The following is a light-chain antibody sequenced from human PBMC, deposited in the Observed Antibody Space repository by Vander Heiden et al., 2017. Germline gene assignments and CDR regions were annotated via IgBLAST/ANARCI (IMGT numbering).Light chain of an antibody. CDR2: EVS. J-gene: IGLJ2*01. Sequence: QSALTQPASVSGSPGQSITISCTGTSTDIGGYNYVFWYQQHPGKAPKLRIYEVSNRPSGVSNRFSGSKSGNTASLTISGLQAEDEANYYCSSYTSSATRVFGGGTRLTV. CDR1: STDIGGYNY. CDR3: SSYTSSATRV. V-gene: IGLV2-14*01.